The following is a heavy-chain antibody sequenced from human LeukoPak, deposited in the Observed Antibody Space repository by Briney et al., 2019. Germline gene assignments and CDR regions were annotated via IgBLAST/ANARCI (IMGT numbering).Heavy chain of an antibody. CDR2: IYYSGST. D-gene: IGHD2-8*02. CDR3: ARYMYRRYYAFDI. J-gene: IGHJ3*02. V-gene: IGHV4-31*03. CDR1: GGPISSGGYY. Sequence: SQTLSLTCTVSGGPISSGGYYWSWIRQHPGKGRVWIGYIYYSGSTYYNPSLKSRVTISVDTSKNQFSLKLSSVTAADTAVYYCARYMYRRYYAFDIWGQGTMVTVSS.